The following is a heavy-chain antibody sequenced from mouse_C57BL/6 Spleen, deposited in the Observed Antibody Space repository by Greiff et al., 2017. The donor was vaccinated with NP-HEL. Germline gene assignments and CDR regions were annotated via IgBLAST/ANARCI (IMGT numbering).Heavy chain of an antibody. D-gene: IGHD2-10*01. J-gene: IGHJ3*01. CDR1: GYTFTSYW. CDR3: ASSGGAYRTEFAY. Sequence: QVQLKQPGTELVKPGASVKLSCTASGYTFTSYWMHWVKQRPGQGLEWIGNINPSNGGTNYNEKFKGKATLTVDKSSSTAYMQLSSLTSEDSAVFYCASSGGAYRTEFAYWGQGTLVTVSA. CDR2: INPSNGGT. V-gene: IGHV1-53*01.